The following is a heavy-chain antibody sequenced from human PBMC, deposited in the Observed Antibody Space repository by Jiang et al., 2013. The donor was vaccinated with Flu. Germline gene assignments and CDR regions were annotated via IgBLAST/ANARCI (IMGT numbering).Heavy chain of an antibody. V-gene: IGHV4-39*01. CDR3: ARGIDDSSHYLTYFDY. J-gene: IGHJ4*02. CDR2: IYYSGST. D-gene: IGHD3-22*01. CDR1: GGSISSSSYF. Sequence: GPGLVKPSETLSLTCTVSGGSISSSSYFWGWIRQPPGKGLECIGSIYYSGSTYYNASLKSRVTISVDTSKNQFSLKLSSMTAADAAVYYCARGIDDSSHYLTYFDYWGQGTLVTVSS.